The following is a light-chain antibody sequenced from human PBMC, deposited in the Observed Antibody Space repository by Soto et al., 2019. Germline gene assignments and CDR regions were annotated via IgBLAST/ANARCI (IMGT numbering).Light chain of an antibody. CDR3: QQRSNWPS. Sequence: PGERATLSCRASQSVSSYLAWYQQKPGQAPRLLIYDASNRATGIPARFSGSGSGTDFTLTISSLEPEDFAVYYCQQRSNWPSFGGGTKVEIK. CDR1: QSVSSY. J-gene: IGKJ4*01. CDR2: DAS. V-gene: IGKV3-11*01.